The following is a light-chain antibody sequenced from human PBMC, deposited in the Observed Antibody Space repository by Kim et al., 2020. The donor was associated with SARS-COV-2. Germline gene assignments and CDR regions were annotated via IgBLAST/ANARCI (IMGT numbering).Light chain of an antibody. Sequence: QPVLTQSPSASASLGASVKLTCTLSSGNSSYAIAWHQQQPEKIPRYLMKLNSDGSHSKGDGIPDRFSGSSSGAERYLTISSLLSEDEADYYCQTWGTGIQVFGGGTKLTVL. CDR1: SGNSSYA. CDR2: LNSDGSH. CDR3: QTWGTGIQV. J-gene: IGLJ3*02. V-gene: IGLV4-69*01.